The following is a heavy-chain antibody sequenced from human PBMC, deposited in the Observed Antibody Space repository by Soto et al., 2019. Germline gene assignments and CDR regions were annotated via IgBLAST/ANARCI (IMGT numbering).Heavy chain of an antibody. CDR2: ISGSGSTI. Sequence: EVQLVESGGGLVQPGGSLRLSCAASGFTFSSSEMNWVRQAPGKGLEGISYISGSGSTIYYADSVKGRFTMSRDNAKKTLYQQMDSLRAEDTAVYYCAREHYDFWSGRSYGMDVWGQGTTVTVSS. J-gene: IGHJ6*01. V-gene: IGHV3-48*03. CDR1: GFTFSSSE. CDR3: AREHYDFWSGRSYGMDV. D-gene: IGHD3-3*01.